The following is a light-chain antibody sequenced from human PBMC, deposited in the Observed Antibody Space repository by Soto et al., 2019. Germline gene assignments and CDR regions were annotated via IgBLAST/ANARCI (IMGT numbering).Light chain of an antibody. V-gene: IGLV2-8*01. CDR1: SSDVGGYNY. J-gene: IGLJ2*01. Sequence: QSALTQLPSASGSPGQSGTISCTVTSSDVGGYNYVSWYQHHPGKAPKLMIYEVTKRPSGVPDRFSGSKSGNTASLTVSGLQAEDEADYYCSSYAGSKNFVFGGGTKVTVL. CDR3: SSYAGSKNFV. CDR2: EVT.